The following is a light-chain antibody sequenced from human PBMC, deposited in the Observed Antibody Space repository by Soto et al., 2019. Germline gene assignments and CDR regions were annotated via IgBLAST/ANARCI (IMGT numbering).Light chain of an antibody. Sequence: QSVLTQPPSVSGAPGQRVTISCTGSSSKIGAGYNVHWYQHLPGTDPKLLIYGNNNRPSGVPDRFSGSKSGTSASLAITVLQAEDEADYYCQSYESSLTANVFGTGTKVTVL. CDR3: QSYESSLTANV. J-gene: IGLJ1*01. CDR2: GNN. CDR1: SSKIGAGYN. V-gene: IGLV1-40*01.